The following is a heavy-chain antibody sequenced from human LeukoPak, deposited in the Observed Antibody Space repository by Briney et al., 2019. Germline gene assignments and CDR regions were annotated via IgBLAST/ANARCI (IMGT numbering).Heavy chain of an antibody. CDR3: ARRSGNQAAAGPSGFDP. CDR1: GGSISSYY. J-gene: IGHJ5*02. V-gene: IGHV4-4*09. D-gene: IGHD6-13*01. Sequence: SETLSLTCTVSGGSISSYYWSWIRQPPGKGLEWIGYIYTSGSTNYDPSLKSRVTISADTSKNQFSLKLSSVTAADTAVYYCARRSGNQAAAGPSGFDPWGQGTLVTVSS. CDR2: IYTSGST.